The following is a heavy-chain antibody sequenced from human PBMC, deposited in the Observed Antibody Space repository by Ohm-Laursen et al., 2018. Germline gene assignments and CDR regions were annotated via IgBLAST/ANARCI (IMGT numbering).Heavy chain of an antibody. CDR3: ARYNAYCGGDCYSPTFDY. D-gene: IGHD2-21*02. J-gene: IGHJ4*02. Sequence: SETLSLTCAVYGGSFSGYYWSWIRQPPGKGLEWIGEINHSGSTNYNPSLKSRVTISVDTSKNQFSLKLSSVTAEDTAVYYCARYNAYCGGDCYSPTFDYWGQGTLVTVSS. V-gene: IGHV4-34*01. CDR2: INHSGST. CDR1: GGSFSGYY.